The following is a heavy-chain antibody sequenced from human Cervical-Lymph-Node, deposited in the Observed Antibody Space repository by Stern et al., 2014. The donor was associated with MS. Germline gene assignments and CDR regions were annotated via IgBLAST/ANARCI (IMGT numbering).Heavy chain of an antibody. CDR3: AKGGSGSYLD. J-gene: IGHJ4*02. Sequence: VRLVASGGGVVQPGRSLRLSCAASGFVFRRYALHWVRQAPGKGLEWVALITYDGRDKYYTDSVKGRFTVSRDNSNNTVDLEMNSLRLEDTAVYYCAKGGSGSYLDWGQGSLVTVSS. D-gene: IGHD1-26*01. V-gene: IGHV3-30*04. CDR1: GFVFRRYA. CDR2: ITYDGRDK.